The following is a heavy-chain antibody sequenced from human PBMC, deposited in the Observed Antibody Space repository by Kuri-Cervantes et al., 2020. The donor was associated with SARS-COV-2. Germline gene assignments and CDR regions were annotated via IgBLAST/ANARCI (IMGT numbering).Heavy chain of an antibody. D-gene: IGHD3-3*01. V-gene: IGHV4-38-2*02. CDR3: ARGTGSYYDFWSGSNFDY. Sequence: SETLSLTCTASGYSISSGYYWGWLRQPPGKGLEWIGSVFYDGRTYYNPSLKSRVTVSVDTSKNQFSLKVNSVTAADTAVYYCARGTGSYYDFWSGSNFDYWGQGTLVTVSS. CDR2: VFYDGRT. CDR1: GYSISSGYY. J-gene: IGHJ4*02.